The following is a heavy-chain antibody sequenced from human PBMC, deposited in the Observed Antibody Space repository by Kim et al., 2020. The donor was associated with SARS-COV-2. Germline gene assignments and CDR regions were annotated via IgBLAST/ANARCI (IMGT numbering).Heavy chain of an antibody. CDR1: GFTFSSYA. J-gene: IGHJ4*02. D-gene: IGHD6-13*01. V-gene: IGHV3-23*01. Sequence: GGSLRLSCAASGFTFSSYAMSWVRQAPGKGLEWVSAISGSGGSKYYADSVKGRFTISRDNSKNTLYLQMNSLRAEDTAVYYCAKGRGQQPEKVPLTNWGQGTLVTVSS. CDR3: AKGRGQQPEKVPLTN. CDR2: ISGSGGSK.